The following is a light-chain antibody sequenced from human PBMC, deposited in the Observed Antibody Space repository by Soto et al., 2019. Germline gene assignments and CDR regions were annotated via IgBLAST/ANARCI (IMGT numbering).Light chain of an antibody. V-gene: IGKV1-5*01. CDR3: QQYNSYPLT. CDR1: QSVSNW. Sequence: DIQMTQSPSTRSASVGDRVTITCRASQSVSNWLAWYQQKPGRAPNLLIYDASNLESGVPSRFSGSGSGTEFTLTITSLQPEDFATYYCQQYNSYPLTFGGGTKVEIK. CDR2: DAS. J-gene: IGKJ4*01.